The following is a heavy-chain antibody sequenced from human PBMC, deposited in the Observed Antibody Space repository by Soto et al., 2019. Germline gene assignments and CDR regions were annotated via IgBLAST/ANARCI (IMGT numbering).Heavy chain of an antibody. V-gene: IGHV4-34*01. D-gene: IGHD3-10*01. CDR3: ARGSPRRVRGVSNWCDP. CDR2: INHSGST. Sequence: QVQLQQWGAGLLKPTETLSLTCAVYGGSFSGYYWSWIRQPPGKGLEWIGEINHSGSTNYNPSLKSRVTISVDTSKNKFSLKLSSVTAADTAVYYCARGSPRRVRGVSNWCDPWGQGTLVTVSS. J-gene: IGHJ5*02. CDR1: GGSFSGYY.